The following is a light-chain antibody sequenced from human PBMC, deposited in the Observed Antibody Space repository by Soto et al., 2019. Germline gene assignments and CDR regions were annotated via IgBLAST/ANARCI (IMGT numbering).Light chain of an antibody. CDR1: QSVSSSY. Sequence: EIVLTQSPATLSLSPGERATLSCRASQSVSSSYLAWYQQKPGQAPRLLMYGASSRATDIPDRFSGSGSGTDFTLTISRLAPEDFAVYYCQQYGSSRWTFGQGTKVDIK. CDR3: QQYGSSRWT. CDR2: GAS. J-gene: IGKJ1*01. V-gene: IGKV3-20*01.